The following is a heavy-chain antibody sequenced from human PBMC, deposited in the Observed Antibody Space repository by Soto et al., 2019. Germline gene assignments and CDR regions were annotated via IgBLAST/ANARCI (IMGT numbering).Heavy chain of an antibody. Sequence: QVQLQESGPGLVKPSQTLSLTCTVSGGSISTVDYWWSWIRQSPDMGLEWIGHIYDGGRTYNNPSREIRSTMSVDASRSHLSLRLSSVSAADTAVGYCARGPSGDKVDSWGQGTLVTVSS. CDR1: GGSISTVDYW. D-gene: IGHD7-27*01. V-gene: IGHV4-30-4*01. CDR3: ARGPSGDKVDS. CDR2: IYDGGRT. J-gene: IGHJ4*02.